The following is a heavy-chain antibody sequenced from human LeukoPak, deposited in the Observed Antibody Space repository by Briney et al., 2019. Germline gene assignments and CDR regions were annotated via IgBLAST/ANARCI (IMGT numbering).Heavy chain of an antibody. Sequence: SVKVSCKASGGTFSSYAISWVRQAPGQGLEWMGGIIPIFGTTNYAQKFQGRVTITADESTSTAYMELSSLRSEDTAVYYCATDVFRRRKYSKWGQGTLVTVSS. V-gene: IGHV1-69*13. CDR1: GGTFSSYA. CDR2: IIPIFGTT. D-gene: IGHD5-18*01. J-gene: IGHJ4*02. CDR3: ATDVFRRRKYSK.